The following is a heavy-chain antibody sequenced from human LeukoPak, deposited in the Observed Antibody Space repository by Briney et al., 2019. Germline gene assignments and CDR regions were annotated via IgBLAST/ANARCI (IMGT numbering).Heavy chain of an antibody. CDR1: GSSFNTYG. V-gene: IGHV3-33*01. CDR3: AREIFSGSYAYYYGMDV. Sequence: GGSLRLSCAVSGSSFNTYGMHWVRQAPGKGLEWVAVIGYDGSEKYYADSVKGRFTISRDNSKNTLYLQMNSLRAEDTALYYCAREIFSGSYAYYYGMDVWGQGTTVTVSS. J-gene: IGHJ6*02. CDR2: IGYDGSEK. D-gene: IGHD1-26*01.